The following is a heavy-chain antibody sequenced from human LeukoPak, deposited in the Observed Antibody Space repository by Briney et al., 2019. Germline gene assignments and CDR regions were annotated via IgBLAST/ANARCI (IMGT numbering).Heavy chain of an antibody. CDR1: GGSISSSTYY. CDR3: ASSSSSWTEIDY. D-gene: IGHD6-13*01. V-gene: IGHV4-39*07. CDR2: IYFSGST. Sequence: SETLSLTCTVFGGSISSSTYYWGWIRQPPGKGLEWIGTIYFSGSTYYNPSLKSRVTISVDTSKNQFSLKLSSVTAADTAVYYCASSSSSWTEIDYWGQGTLVTVSS. J-gene: IGHJ4*02.